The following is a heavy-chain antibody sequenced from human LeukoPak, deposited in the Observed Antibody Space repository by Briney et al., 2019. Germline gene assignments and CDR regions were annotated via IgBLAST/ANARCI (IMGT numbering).Heavy chain of an antibody. D-gene: IGHD1-26*01. CDR2: IYTTGTT. CDR1: GDSISGTY. V-gene: IGHV4-4*07. J-gene: IGHJ4*02. Sequence: PSETLSLTCTVSGDSISGTYWGWIRQSAGKGLEWIGRIYTTGTTNYNPSLKSRVTMSVDTSKKQFSLKLRSVTAADTAVYYCATIGGEGGFLHYWGQGALVAVSS. CDR3: ATIGGEGGFLHY.